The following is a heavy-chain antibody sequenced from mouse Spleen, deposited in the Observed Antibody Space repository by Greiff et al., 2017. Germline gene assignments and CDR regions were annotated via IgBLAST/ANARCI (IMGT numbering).Heavy chain of an antibody. CDR1: GYTFTSYW. J-gene: IGHJ1*01. Sequence: QVQLQQPGAELVKPGASVKLSCKASGYTFTSYWMQWVKQRPGQGLEWIGEIDPSDSYTNYNQKFKGKATLTVDTSSSTAYMQLSSLTSEDSAVYYCARPSNYDGSSRYFDVWGAGTTVTVSS. D-gene: IGHD1-1*01. CDR3: ARPSNYDGSSRYFDV. CDR2: IDPSDSYT. V-gene: IGHV1-50*01.